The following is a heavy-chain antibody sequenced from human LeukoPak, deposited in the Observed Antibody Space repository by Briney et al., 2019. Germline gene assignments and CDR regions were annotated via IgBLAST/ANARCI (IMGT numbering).Heavy chain of an antibody. CDR2: IVVGGGNT. CDR3: AAGLTPTVTTPRVLDYYYGMDV. V-gene: IGHV1-58*01. D-gene: IGHD4-17*01. Sequence: GASVKVSCKASGFTFTSSAVQWVRQARGQRLEWIGWIVVGGGNTNYAQKFQERVTITRDVSTSTAYMELSSLRSEDTAVYYCAAGLTPTVTTPRVLDYYYGMDVWGQGTTVTVSS. J-gene: IGHJ6*02. CDR1: GFTFTSSA.